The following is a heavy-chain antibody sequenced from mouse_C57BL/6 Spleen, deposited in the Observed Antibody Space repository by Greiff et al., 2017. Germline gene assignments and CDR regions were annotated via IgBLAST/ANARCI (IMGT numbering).Heavy chain of an antibody. J-gene: IGHJ3*01. D-gene: IGHD3-2*02. Sequence: QVQLQQPGAELVKPGASVKLSCKASGYTFTSYWMHWVKQRPGQGLEWIGMIHPNSGSTNYNEKFKSKATLTVDNSSSTVYLQLSSLTFEASAVYSCARSGAAQSWFAYWGQGTLVTVSA. V-gene: IGHV1-64*01. CDR3: ARSGAAQSWFAY. CDR2: IHPNSGST. CDR1: GYTFTSYW.